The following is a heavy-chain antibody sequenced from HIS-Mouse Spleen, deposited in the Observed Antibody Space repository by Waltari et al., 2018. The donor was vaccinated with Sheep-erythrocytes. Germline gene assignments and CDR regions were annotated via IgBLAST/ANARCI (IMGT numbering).Heavy chain of an antibody. J-gene: IGHJ4*02. Sequence: EVQLVESGGGLVKPGGSLRLSCAASGFTFSSYSMNWVRQAPGKGLEWVSSSSSSSSYIYYADSVKGRFTISRDNAKNSLYLQMNSLRAEDTAVYYCARDRTARNDFDYWGQGTLVTVSS. CDR1: GFTFSSYS. V-gene: IGHV3-21*01. CDR3: ARDRTARNDFDY. D-gene: IGHD2-21*02. CDR2: SSSSSSYI.